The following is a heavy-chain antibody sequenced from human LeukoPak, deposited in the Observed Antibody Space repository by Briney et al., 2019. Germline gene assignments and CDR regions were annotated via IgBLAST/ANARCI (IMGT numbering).Heavy chain of an antibody. CDR2: IYSGGST. Sequence: GGSLRLSCAASGFTVSSNYMSWVRQAPGKGLEWVSVIYSGGSTYYADSVEGRFTISRDNSKNTLYLQMNSLRAEDTAVYYCARDQWAGDCCSNFDYWGQGTLVTVSS. J-gene: IGHJ4*02. CDR3: ARDQWAGDCCSNFDY. CDR1: GFTVSSNY. V-gene: IGHV3-53*01. D-gene: IGHD2-21*01.